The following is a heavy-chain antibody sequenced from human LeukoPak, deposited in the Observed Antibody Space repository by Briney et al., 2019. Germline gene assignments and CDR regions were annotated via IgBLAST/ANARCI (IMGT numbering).Heavy chain of an antibody. CDR1: GGSFSGYY. CDR2: INHSGST. V-gene: IGHV4-34*01. CDR3: AISVYYYYDSSGYSRWFDP. Sequence: PSETLSLTCAVYGGSFSGYYWSWIRQPPGKGLEWIGEINHSGSTNYNPSLKSRVTISVDTSKNQFSLKLSSVTAADTAVYYCAISVYYYYDSSGYSRWFDPWGQGTLVTVSS. D-gene: IGHD3-22*01. J-gene: IGHJ5*02.